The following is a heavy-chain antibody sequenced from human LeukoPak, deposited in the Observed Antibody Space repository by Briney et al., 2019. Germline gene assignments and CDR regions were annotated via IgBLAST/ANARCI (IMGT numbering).Heavy chain of an antibody. Sequence: GGSLRLSCAASGFTFSSYSMNWVRQAPGKGLEWVSSISSSSSYIYYADSVKGRFTISRDNAKNSLYLQMNSLRAEDTAVYYCAIMSRVDTGKSPFDDWGQGSLVTVSS. CDR1: GFTFSSYS. CDR2: ISSSSSYI. J-gene: IGHJ4*02. CDR3: AIMSRVDTGKSPFDD. D-gene: IGHD5-18*01. V-gene: IGHV3-21*01.